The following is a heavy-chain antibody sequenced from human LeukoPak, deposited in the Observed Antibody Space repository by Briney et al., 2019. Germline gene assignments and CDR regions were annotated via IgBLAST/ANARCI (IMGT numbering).Heavy chain of an antibody. V-gene: IGHV4-34*01. CDR3: ARGPLYYDYVWGSYRKRYDAFDI. Sequence: PSETLSPTCAVYGGSFSGYYWSWIRQPPGKGLEWIGEINHSGSTNYNPSLKSRVTISVDTSKNQFSLKLSSVTAADRAVYYCARGPLYYDYVWGSYRKRYDAFDIWGQGTMVTVSS. J-gene: IGHJ3*02. D-gene: IGHD3-16*02. CDR1: GGSFSGYY. CDR2: INHSGST.